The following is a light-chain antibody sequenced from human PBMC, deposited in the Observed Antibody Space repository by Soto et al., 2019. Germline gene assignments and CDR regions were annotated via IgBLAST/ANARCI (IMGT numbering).Light chain of an antibody. J-gene: IGLJ1*01. V-gene: IGLV2-14*01. CDR3: SSYTSSNTLV. CDR2: EVD. CDR1: SSDVGGYNY. Sequence: QSVLAQPASVSGSPGQSTIISCTGTSSDVGGYNYVSWYQQHPGKAPKFLIYEVDNRASGVSDRFSGSKSGNTASLTISGLQAEDEADYYYSSYTSSNTLVFGTGTKVTVL.